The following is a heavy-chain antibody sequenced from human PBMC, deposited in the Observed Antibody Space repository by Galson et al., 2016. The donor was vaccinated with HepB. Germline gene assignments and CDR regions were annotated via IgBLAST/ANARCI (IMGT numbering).Heavy chain of an antibody. J-gene: IGHJ5*02. Sequence: SLRLSCAASGFTFSRYGMHWVRQAPGKGLEWVSVILYDGSKKDYADSVKGRFTISRDNSKNSLYLQMNSLRAEDTAVYYCARDSFMIFVVTPNWFDPWGQGTLVTVSS. D-gene: IGHD3/OR15-3a*01. CDR2: ILYDGSKK. CDR1: GFTFSRYG. CDR3: ARDSFMIFVVTPNWFDP. V-gene: IGHV3-33*01.